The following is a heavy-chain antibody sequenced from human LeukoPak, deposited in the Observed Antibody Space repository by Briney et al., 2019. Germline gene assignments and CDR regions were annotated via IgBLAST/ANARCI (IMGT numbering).Heavy chain of an antibody. D-gene: IGHD3-10*01. V-gene: IGHV3-74*01. Sequence: GGSLRLSCAASGFPFTNYWMHWVRQVPGKGPVWVSRINSDGSTTSYVDSVKGRFTISRDNSRSTLYLQMNSLRPEDTAIYYCAREGYYGSGSPPSLYFDYWGQGTLVTVSS. CDR3: AREGYYGSGSPPSLYFDY. CDR1: GFPFTNYW. CDR2: INSDGSTT. J-gene: IGHJ4*02.